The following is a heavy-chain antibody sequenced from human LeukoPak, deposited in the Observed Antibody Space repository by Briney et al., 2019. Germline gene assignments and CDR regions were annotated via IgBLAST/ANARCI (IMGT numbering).Heavy chain of an antibody. CDR2: IYYSGRT. J-gene: IGHJ5*02. CDR3: ARDRLTYCSGGSGYANWFDP. Sequence: PSGTLSLACTVSDGSITSYYWTWVRQPPGKGLEWIGNIYYSGRTNYNPSLKSRVTISVDTSKNQFSLKLSSVTAADTAVYYCARDRLTYCSGGSGYANWFDPWGQGTLVTVSS. D-gene: IGHD2-15*01. CDR1: DGSITSYY. V-gene: IGHV4-59*01.